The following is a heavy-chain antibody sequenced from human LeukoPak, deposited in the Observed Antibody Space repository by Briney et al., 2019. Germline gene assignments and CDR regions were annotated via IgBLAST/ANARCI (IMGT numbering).Heavy chain of an antibody. CDR2: INPNSGGT. Sequence: ASVKVSCKASGHSFTGYYMDWVRQAPGQRLEWMGGINPNSGGTNYAQKFQGRVTMTRDTSISTANMELSRLRSDDTAVYYCARGEYRYYYGSGSYSNWFDPWGQGTLVTVSS. CDR1: GHSFTGYY. D-gene: IGHD3-10*01. V-gene: IGHV1-2*02. J-gene: IGHJ5*02. CDR3: ARGEYRYYYGSGSYSNWFDP.